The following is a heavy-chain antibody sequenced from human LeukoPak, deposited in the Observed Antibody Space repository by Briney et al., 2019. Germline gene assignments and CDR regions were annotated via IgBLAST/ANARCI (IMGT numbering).Heavy chain of an antibody. CDR3: ARTPSVYCSGGNCYPGHFDY. D-gene: IGHD2-15*01. CDR1: GGSINSGSYY. Sequence: SETLSLTCTVSGGSINSGSYYWSWIRQPAGKGLEWIGRVHTSGSTNYNPSLKSRLTISIDTSKNQFSLKLSSVTAADSAVYYCARTPSVYCSGGNCYPGHFDYWGQGTLVTVSS. J-gene: IGHJ4*02. V-gene: IGHV4-61*02. CDR2: VHTSGST.